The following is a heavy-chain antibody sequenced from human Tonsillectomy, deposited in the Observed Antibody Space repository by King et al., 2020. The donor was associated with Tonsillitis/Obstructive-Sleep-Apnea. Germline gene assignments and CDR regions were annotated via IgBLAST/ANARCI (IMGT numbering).Heavy chain of an antibody. D-gene: IGHD1-26*01. J-gene: IGHJ4*02. CDR1: GGSISSYY. V-gene: IGHV4-59*08. Sequence: VQLQESGPGLVKPSETLSLTCTVSGGSISSYYWSWIRQPPGKGLEWIGYIYHSGTANYNPSLQSRVTISIDTSRNQFSLNLRSVTAADTAVYYCARHVGLNYFDYWGQGILVTVSS. CDR2: IYHSGTA. CDR3: ARHVGLNYFDY.